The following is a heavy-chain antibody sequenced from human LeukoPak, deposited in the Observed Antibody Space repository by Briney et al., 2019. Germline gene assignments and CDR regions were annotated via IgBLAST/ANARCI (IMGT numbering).Heavy chain of an antibody. CDR2: ISAYNGKT. J-gene: IGHJ4*02. CDR1: GYTFTSYG. V-gene: IGHV1-18*01. D-gene: IGHD3-10*01. CDR3: ARDRGGFGELRPREDFDY. Sequence: ASVKVSCKASGYTFTSYGISWVRQAPGQGLEWMGWISAYNGKTNYAQKLQGRVTMATDTSTSTAYMELRSLRSDDTAVYYCARDRGGFGELRPREDFDYWGQGTLVTVSS.